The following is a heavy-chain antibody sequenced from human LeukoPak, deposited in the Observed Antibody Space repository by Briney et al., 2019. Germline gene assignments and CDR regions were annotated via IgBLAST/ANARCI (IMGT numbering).Heavy chain of an antibody. CDR3: ARGPPPGATAYGAVDY. D-gene: IGHD3-16*01. CDR1: GGSFSAYH. V-gene: IGHV4-34*01. J-gene: IGHJ4*02. CDR2: INYSETT. Sequence: PSETLSLTCAVYGGSFSAYHWIWIRQPPGKGLEWIGGINYSETTNYNPSLKRRVTISVDTSKNQFSLRLTSVTAADTAVYYCARGPPPGATAYGAVDYWGQGTLVTVSS.